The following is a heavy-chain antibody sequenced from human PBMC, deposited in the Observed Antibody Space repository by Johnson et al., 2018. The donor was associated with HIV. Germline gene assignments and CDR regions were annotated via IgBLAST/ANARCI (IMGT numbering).Heavy chain of an antibody. CDR2: ISWNSGSI. D-gene: IGHD1-26*01. V-gene: IGHV3-9*01. Sequence: VQLVESGGGLVQPGGSLRLSCAASGFTFDDYAMHWVRQAPGKGLEWVSGISWNSGSIGYADSVKGRFTISRDNAKNSLYLQMKRLRAEDTAVCYCVGDFPYGGSWGRKRGPVKADAFDIWGQGTMVTVSS. CDR3: VGDFPYGGSWGRKRGPVKADAFDI. CDR1: GFTFDDYA. J-gene: IGHJ3*02.